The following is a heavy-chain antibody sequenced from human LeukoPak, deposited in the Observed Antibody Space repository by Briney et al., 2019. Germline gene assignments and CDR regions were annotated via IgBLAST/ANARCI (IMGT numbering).Heavy chain of an antibody. Sequence: AETLSLTCTVSGGSIWTSDYYWGCIRQFPGKGLEWIGTISDGGSTYYNPSLESRVIISVDTSKNQFSLKLSSVTAADTAVYYCVRHCCSTPSKRTFDIWGQGTLVTVSS. J-gene: IGHJ3*02. CDR1: GGSIWTSDYY. D-gene: IGHD2-2*01. CDR2: ISDGGST. V-gene: IGHV4-39*01. CDR3: VRHCCSTPSKRTFDI.